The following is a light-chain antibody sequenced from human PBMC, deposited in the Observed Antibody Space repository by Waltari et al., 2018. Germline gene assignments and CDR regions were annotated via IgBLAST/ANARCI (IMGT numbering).Light chain of an antibody. Sequence: EIVMTQSPATLSGSPGERATLPCRASQSVNSNLAWYQQKTGQAPRLLIYGASTRATGIPARFSGSGSGTEFTLTISSLQSEDFAVYFCQQYNNWPPGVTFGPGTKVDIK. V-gene: IGKV3-15*01. CDR3: QQYNNWPPGVT. CDR2: GAS. J-gene: IGKJ3*01. CDR1: QSVNSN.